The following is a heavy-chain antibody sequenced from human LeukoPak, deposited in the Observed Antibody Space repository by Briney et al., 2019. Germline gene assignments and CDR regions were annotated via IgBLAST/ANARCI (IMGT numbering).Heavy chain of an antibody. J-gene: IGHJ4*02. V-gene: IGHV3-33*01. CDR3: ARGYYYDSSGYYPFDY. Sequence: GGSLRLSCAAAGFTFSSYGMHWVRQAPGKGLEWVAGIWYDGSNKYYADSVKGRFTISRDNSKNTLYLQMNSLRAEDTAVYYCARGYYYDSSGYYPFDYWGQGTLVTVSS. CDR1: GFTFSSYG. CDR2: IWYDGSNK. D-gene: IGHD3-22*01.